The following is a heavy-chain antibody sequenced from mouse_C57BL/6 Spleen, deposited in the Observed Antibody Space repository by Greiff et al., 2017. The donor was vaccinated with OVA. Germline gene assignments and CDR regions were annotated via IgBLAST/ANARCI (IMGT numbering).Heavy chain of an antibody. Sequence: QVQLQQPGAELVMPGASVKLSCKASGYTFTSYWMHWVKQRPGQGLEWIGEIDPSDSYTNYNQKFKGKATLTVDKSSSTAYMQLSSLTSEDSAVYYCARDDFDVWGTGTTVTVSS. CDR3: ARDDFDV. V-gene: IGHV1-69*01. J-gene: IGHJ1*03. CDR2: IDPSDSYT. CDR1: GYTFTSYW.